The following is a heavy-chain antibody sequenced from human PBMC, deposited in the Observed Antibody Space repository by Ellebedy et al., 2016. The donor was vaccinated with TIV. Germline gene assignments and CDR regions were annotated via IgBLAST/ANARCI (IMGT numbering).Heavy chain of an antibody. CDR1: GGSFSGYY. CDR2: INHSRST. CDR3: ARGRWELLYP. J-gene: IGHJ5*02. Sequence: GSLRLSXAVYGGSFSGYYWSWIRQPPGKGLEWIGEINHSRSTNYNPSLKSRVTISVDTSKNQFSLKLSSVTAADTAVYYCARGRWELLYPWGQGTLVTVSS. D-gene: IGHD1-26*01. V-gene: IGHV4-34*01.